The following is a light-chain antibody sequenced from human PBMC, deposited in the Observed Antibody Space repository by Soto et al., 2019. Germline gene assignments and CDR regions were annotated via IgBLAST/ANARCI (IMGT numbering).Light chain of an antibody. CDR2: AAS. J-gene: IGKJ5*01. CDR1: QSISSY. CDR3: LQANRVPLS. V-gene: IGKV1-39*01. Sequence: DIQMPQSPSSLSASVGDRVTITCRASQSISSYLNWYQQKPGKAPKLLIYAASSLQSGVPSRFSGSGSGTDFTLTISSLQPEDFAIYYCLQANRVPLSFGQGTRLGI.